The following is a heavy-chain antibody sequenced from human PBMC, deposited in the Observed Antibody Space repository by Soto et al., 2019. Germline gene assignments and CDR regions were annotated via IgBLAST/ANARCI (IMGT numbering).Heavy chain of an antibody. V-gene: IGHV4-30-4*01. CDR1: GGSISSGDYY. CDR3: ARVTTMVRRIDY. J-gene: IGHJ4*02. Sequence: SETLSLTCTVSGGSISSGDYYWSWIRQPPGKGLEWIGYIYYSGSTYYNPSLKSRVTISVDTSKNQFSLKLSSVTAADTAVYYCARVTTMVRRIDYWGQGTLVTVS. D-gene: IGHD3-10*01. CDR2: IYYSGST.